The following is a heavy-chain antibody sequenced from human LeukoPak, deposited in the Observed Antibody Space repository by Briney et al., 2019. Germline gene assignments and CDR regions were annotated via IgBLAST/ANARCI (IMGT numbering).Heavy chain of an antibody. Sequence: ASVKVSCKASGYTFTANYVHWVRQAPGQGLEWMGWINPNSGGTNYAQKFQGRVTMTRDTSISTAYMDLSRLRSDDTAVYYCARDYYDSSGFGAFDIWGQGTMVTVSS. D-gene: IGHD3-22*01. J-gene: IGHJ3*02. CDR1: GYTFTANY. CDR3: ARDYYDSSGFGAFDI. V-gene: IGHV1-2*02. CDR2: INPNSGGT.